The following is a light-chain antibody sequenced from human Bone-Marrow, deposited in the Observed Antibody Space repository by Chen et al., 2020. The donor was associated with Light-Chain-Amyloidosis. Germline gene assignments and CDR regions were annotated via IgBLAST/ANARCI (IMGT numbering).Light chain of an antibody. Sequence: SYELTQPPSVSVSPGQTARITCSGDDLPTKYAYWYQQKPGQAPVLVIHRDTERPSWISERFSGSSSGTTASLTISGVQAEEEAEYHCQSADSSGTYEVIFGGGTKLTVL. CDR1: DLPTKY. CDR2: RDT. CDR3: QSADSSGTYEVI. J-gene: IGLJ2*01. V-gene: IGLV3-25*02.